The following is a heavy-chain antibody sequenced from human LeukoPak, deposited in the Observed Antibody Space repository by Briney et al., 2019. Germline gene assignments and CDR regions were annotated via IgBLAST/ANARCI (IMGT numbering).Heavy chain of an antibody. Sequence: GGSLRLSCAASGFIFSNKYMNWVRQAPGKGLEWVSVINGDGRTFYADSVKGRFTISRDNSQNTVFLQMSSLRPEDTAVYYCARESLYYFDCWGQGTLVTVSS. D-gene: IGHD2/OR15-2a*01. CDR3: ARESLYYFDC. CDR1: GFIFSNKY. V-gene: IGHV3-66*01. CDR2: INGDGRT. J-gene: IGHJ4*02.